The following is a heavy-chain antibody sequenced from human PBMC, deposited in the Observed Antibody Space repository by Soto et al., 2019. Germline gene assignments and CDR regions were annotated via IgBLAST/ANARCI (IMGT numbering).Heavy chain of an antibody. CDR1: GFTFSSYA. D-gene: IGHD3-10*01. CDR2: ISGSGGST. J-gene: IGHJ4*02. CDR3: AKWGTYYYGSGSYYKDY. Sequence: EVQLLESGGGLVQPGGSLRLSCAASGFTFSSYAMSWVRQAPGKGLEWVSAISGSGGSTYYADSVKGRFTISRDNSKNTLYRQRNSLRAEDTAVYYCAKWGTYYYGSGSYYKDYWGQGTLVTVSS. V-gene: IGHV3-23*01.